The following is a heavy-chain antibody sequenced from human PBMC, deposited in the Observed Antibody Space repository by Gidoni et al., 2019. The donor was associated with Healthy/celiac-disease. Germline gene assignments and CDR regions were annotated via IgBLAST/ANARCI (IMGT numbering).Heavy chain of an antibody. J-gene: IGHJ6*02. Sequence: QVQLQESGPGLVKPSETLSLTCTVSGGSISSYYGSWIRQPAGKGREWIGRIYTSGSTNYNPSLKSRVTMSVDTSKNQFSLKRSSVTAADTAVEYCARDNYDILKYYYYGMDVWGQGTTVTVSS. CDR1: GGSISSYY. CDR3: ARDNYDILKYYYYGMDV. D-gene: IGHD3-9*01. CDR2: IYTSGST. V-gene: IGHV4-4*07.